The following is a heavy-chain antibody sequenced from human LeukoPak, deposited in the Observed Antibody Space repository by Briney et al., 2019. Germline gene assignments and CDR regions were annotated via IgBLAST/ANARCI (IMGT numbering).Heavy chain of an antibody. CDR3: AREPYCTNGVSQRGGFDY. D-gene: IGHD2-8*01. CDR2: IIPIFGTA. V-gene: IGHV1-69*13. CDR1: GGTFSSYA. Sequence: SVKVSCKASGGTFSSYAISWVRQAPGQGLEWMGGIIPIFGTANYAQKFQGRVTITADESTSTAYMELSSLKSEDTAVYYCAREPYCTNGVSQRGGFDYWGQGTLVTVSS. J-gene: IGHJ4*02.